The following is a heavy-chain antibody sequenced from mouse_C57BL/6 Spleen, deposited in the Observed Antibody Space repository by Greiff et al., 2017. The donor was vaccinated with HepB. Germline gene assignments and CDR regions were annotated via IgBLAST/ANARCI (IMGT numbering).Heavy chain of an antibody. D-gene: IGHD1-1*01. J-gene: IGHJ4*01. Sequence: EVQLQQSGPVLVKPGASVKMSCKASGYTFTDYYMNWVKQSHGKSLEWIGVINPYNGGTSYNQKFKGKATLTVDKSSSTAYMELNSLTSEDSAVYYCERSGYYGSSYYYAMDYWGQGTSVTVSS. CDR1: GYTFTDYY. V-gene: IGHV1-19*01. CDR2: INPYNGGT. CDR3: ERSGYYGSSYYYAMDY.